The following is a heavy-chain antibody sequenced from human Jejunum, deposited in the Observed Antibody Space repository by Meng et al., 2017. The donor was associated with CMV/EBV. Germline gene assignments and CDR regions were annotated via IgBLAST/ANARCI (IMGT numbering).Heavy chain of an antibody. CDR3: AAYTNDALDI. D-gene: IGHD2-21*01. V-gene: IGHV3-7*01. CDR1: GYTLSTYW. J-gene: IGHJ3*02. Sequence: SCGASGYTLSTYWMSWVRQAPGKGLAWVANINEDGEKIYYVDSVKGRFTISRDNAKNSLCLQMYSLRAEDTAVYYCAAYTNDALDIWGQGTMVTVSS. CDR2: INEDGEKI.